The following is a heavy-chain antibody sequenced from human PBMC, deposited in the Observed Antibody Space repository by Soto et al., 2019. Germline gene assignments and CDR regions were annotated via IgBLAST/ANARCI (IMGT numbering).Heavy chain of an antibody. CDR1: GFTFSSYS. J-gene: IGHJ6*02. V-gene: IGHV3-21*01. Sequence: GGSLRLSCAASGFTFSSYSMNWVRQAPGKGLEWVSSISSSSSYIYYADSVKGRFTISRDNAKNSLYLQMNSLRAEDTAVYYCARSRSLWFGELYPHYYGMDVWGQGTTVTVSS. CDR2: ISSSSSYI. D-gene: IGHD3-10*01. CDR3: ARSRSLWFGELYPHYYGMDV.